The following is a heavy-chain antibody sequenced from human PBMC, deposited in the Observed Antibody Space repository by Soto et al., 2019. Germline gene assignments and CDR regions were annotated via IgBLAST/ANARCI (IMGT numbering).Heavy chain of an antibody. CDR1: GFTFDDYA. V-gene: IGHV3-9*01. D-gene: IGHD3-22*01. Sequence: GGSLRLSCAASGFTFDDYAMHWVRQAPGKGLEWVSGISWNSGSIGYADSVKGRFTISRDNAKNSLYLQMNSLRAEDTALYYCAKGKSYYYDSSGTSNSYYFDYWGQGTLVTVSS. J-gene: IGHJ4*02. CDR3: AKGKSYYYDSSGTSNSYYFDY. CDR2: ISWNSGSI.